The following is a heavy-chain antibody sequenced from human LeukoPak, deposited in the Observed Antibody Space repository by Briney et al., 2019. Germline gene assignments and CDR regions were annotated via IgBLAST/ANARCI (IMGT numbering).Heavy chain of an antibody. D-gene: IGHD6-13*01. CDR3: AIWGQQLAFDY. J-gene: IGHJ4*02. V-gene: IGHV1-69*05. CDR2: IIPIFGTA. CDR1: GGTFSSYA. Sequence: ASVKVFCKASGGTFSSYAISWVRQAPGQGLEWMGGIIPIFGTANYAQKFQGRVTITTDESTSTAYMELSSLRSEDTAVYYCAIWGQQLAFDYWGQGTLVTVSS.